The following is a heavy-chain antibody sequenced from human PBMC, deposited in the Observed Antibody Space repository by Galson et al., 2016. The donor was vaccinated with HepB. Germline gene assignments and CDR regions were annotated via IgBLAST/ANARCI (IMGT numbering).Heavy chain of an antibody. Sequence: SVKVSCKASGYTFTAYYIHWVRQAPGQGLEWMGWINPTSGGANYAQKFQGWVTMTRDTSISTVYMGLSRLTSDDTAVYYCARGPITIFGVVSRFDFDYWGQGTLVTVSS. CDR2: INPTSGGA. V-gene: IGHV1-2*04. D-gene: IGHD3-3*01. J-gene: IGHJ4*02. CDR1: GYTFTAYY. CDR3: ARGPITIFGVVSRFDFDY.